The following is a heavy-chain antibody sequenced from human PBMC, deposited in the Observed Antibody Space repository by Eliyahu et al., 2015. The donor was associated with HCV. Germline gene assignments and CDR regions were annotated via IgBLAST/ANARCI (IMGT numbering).Heavy chain of an antibody. V-gene: IGHV3-49*04. CDR3: SRVPDFDWLSFYWYFDL. J-gene: IGHJ2*01. CDR1: GFTFGDYV. Sequence: EVQLVESGGGLVQPGRSLRLSCTASGFTFGDYVXXWVRQAPGKGPGWVGFIRSKAYGGTTEYAASVKGRFSISRDDSKSIAYLQMNSLKTEDTAVYYCSRVPDFDWLSFYWYFDLWGRGTLVTVSS. D-gene: IGHD3-9*01. CDR2: IRSKAYGGTT.